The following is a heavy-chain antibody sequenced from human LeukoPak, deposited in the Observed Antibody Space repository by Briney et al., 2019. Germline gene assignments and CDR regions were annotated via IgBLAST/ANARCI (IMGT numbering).Heavy chain of an antibody. CDR3: AREYYYDSSGYYDAFDI. V-gene: IGHV1-69*06. CDR2: IIPIFGTA. CDR1: GGAFSSYA. Sequence: GASVKVSCKASGGAFSSYAISWVRQAPGQGLEWMGGIIPIFGTANYAQKFQGRVTITADKSTSTAYMELSSLRSEDTAVYYCAREYYYDSSGYYDAFDIWGQGTMVTVSS. J-gene: IGHJ3*02. D-gene: IGHD3-22*01.